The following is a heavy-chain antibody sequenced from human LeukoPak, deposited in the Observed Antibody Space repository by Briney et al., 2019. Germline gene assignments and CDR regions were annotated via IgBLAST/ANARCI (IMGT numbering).Heavy chain of an antibody. CDR2: IRYDGSNK. D-gene: IGHD3-3*01. CDR3: AKESDDGQTIFGVVTDDY. J-gene: IGHJ4*02. Sequence: GGSLRLSCAASGFTFSSYGMHWVRQAPGKGLEWVAFIRYDGSNKYYADSVKGRFTISRDNSKNTLYLQMNSLRAEDTAVYYCAKESDDGQTIFGVVTDDYWGQGTLVTVSS. V-gene: IGHV3-30*02. CDR1: GFTFSSYG.